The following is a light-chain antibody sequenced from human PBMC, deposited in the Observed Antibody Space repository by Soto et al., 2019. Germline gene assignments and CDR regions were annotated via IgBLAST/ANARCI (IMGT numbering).Light chain of an antibody. V-gene: IGLV2-18*02. J-gene: IGLJ3*02. CDR1: TSDIDNYDS. CDR2: DVN. CDR3: LSYTSANTRV. Sequence: QSALTQPPSVSGSPGQSVTISCTGTTSDIDNYDSVSWYQQAPGTAPKLIIYDVNNRPSGVSNRFSGSKSGNTASLTISGLQPEDEADYYCLSYTSANTRVFGGGTKLTVL.